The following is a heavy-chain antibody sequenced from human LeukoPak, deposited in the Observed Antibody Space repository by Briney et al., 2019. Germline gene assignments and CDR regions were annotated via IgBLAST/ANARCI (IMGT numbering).Heavy chain of an antibody. J-gene: IGHJ4*02. D-gene: IGHD6-13*01. CDR2: ITGGGTNT. Sequence: PGGSLRLSCAASGFTFRSYSMNWVRQAPGKGLEWVSSITGGGTNTYYPDSVKGRFTISRDNAKNSLYLQMNSLRAEDTAVYYCARAGVAVAGAGLDYWGQVTLVPVSS. CDR1: GFTFRSYS. V-gene: IGHV3-21*01. CDR3: ARAGVAVAGAGLDY.